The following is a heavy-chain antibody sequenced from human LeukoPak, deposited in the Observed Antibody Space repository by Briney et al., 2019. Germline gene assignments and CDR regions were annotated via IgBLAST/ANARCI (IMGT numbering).Heavy chain of an antibody. CDR1: GYSFTSYW. D-gene: IGHD3-22*01. V-gene: IGHV5-51*04. CDR3: ASTYYYDSSGYLMGTNAFVI. J-gene: IGHJ3*02. Sequence: GESLKISCKGSGYSFTSYWIGWVRQMPGKGLEWMGIIYPGDSDTRYSPSFQGQVTISADKPISTAYLQWSSLKASDTAMYYCASTYYYDSSGYLMGTNAFVIWGQGTMVTVSS. CDR2: IYPGDSDT.